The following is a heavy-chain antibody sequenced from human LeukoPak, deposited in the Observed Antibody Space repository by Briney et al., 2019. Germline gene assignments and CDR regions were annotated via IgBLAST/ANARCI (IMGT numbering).Heavy chain of an antibody. D-gene: IGHD2-2*01. V-gene: IGHV3-23*01. CDR3: AKDLKVPAAMGAFDI. CDR1: GFTFSSYS. CDR2: ISGSGGST. J-gene: IGHJ3*02. Sequence: PGGSLRLSCAASGFTFSSYSISWVRQAPGKGLESVSVISGSGGSTYYADSVKGRFTISRDNSKNTLYLQMNSLRAEDTAVYYCAKDLKVPAAMGAFDIWGQGTMVTVSS.